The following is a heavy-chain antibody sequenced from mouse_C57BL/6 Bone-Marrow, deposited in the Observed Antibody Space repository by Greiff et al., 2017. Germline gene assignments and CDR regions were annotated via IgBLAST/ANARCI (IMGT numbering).Heavy chain of an antibody. CDR3: AGYGFAY. CDR2: IDPSDSYI. V-gene: IGHV1-50*01. CDR1: GYTFTSYW. D-gene: IGHD2-2*01. Sequence: QVQLQQPGAELVKPGASVKLSCKASGYTFTSYWMQWVKERPGQGLEWIGEIDPSDSYINYNQKFKGKATLTVDTSSSTAYMQLSSLTSEDSAVYYCAGYGFAYWGQGTLVTGAA. J-gene: IGHJ3*01.